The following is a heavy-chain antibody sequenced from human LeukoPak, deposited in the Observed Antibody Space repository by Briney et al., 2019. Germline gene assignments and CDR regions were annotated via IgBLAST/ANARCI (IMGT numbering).Heavy chain of an antibody. CDR1: GYTFTDYY. CDR3: ATNPRYCSSTSCYFP. CDR2: VDPEDGET. V-gene: IGHV1-69-2*01. Sequence: ATVKISCKVSGYTFTDYYMHWVQQAPGKGLEWMGLVDPEDGETIYAEKFQGRVTITAETSTDTAYMELSSLRSEDTAVYYCATNPRYCSSTSCYFPWGQGTLVTVSS. D-gene: IGHD2-2*01. J-gene: IGHJ5*02.